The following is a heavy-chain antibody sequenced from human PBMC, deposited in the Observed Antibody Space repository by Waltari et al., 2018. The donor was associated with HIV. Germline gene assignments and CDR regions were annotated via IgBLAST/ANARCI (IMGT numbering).Heavy chain of an antibody. J-gene: IGHJ6*02. CDR2: ISSSGGTI. CDR1: GFSFSDYY. Sequence: QVQLVESGGSLVKPGGSRRISGAASGFSFSDYYMSLSRQAPGKGLEWISYISSSGGTIYYADSVKGRFTISRDNAKNSLYLQMNSLRAEDTALYYCARETTGMDVWGQGTTVTVSS. D-gene: IGHD1-1*01. V-gene: IGHV3-11*01. CDR3: ARETTGMDV.